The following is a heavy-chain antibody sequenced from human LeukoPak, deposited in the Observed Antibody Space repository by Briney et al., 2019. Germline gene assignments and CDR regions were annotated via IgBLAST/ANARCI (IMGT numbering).Heavy chain of an antibody. V-gene: IGHV4-59*12. Sequence: SETLSLTCTVSGGSFSSYYWSWIRQLPGKGLEWIGYISYSGSTNYNPSLKSRVTISVDTSKNQFSLKLSSVTAADTAVYYCARGGSGSYYNADAFDIWGQGTMVTVSS. CDR2: ISYSGST. CDR3: ARGGSGSYYNADAFDI. D-gene: IGHD3-10*01. J-gene: IGHJ3*02. CDR1: GGSFSSYY.